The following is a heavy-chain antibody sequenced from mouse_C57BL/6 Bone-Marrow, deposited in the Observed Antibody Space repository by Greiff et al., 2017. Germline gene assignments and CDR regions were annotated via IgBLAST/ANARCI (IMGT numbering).Heavy chain of an antibody. CDR3: ARWDYGSSLGYWYFDA. V-gene: IGHV1-55*01. CDR2: IYPGSGST. CDR1: GYTFTSYW. Sequence: VQLQESGAELVKPGASVKMSCKASGYTFTSYWITWVKQRPGQGLEWIGDIYPGSGSTNYNEKFKSKATLTVDTSSSTAYLQLSSLTSDDSSVYYCARWDYGSSLGYWYFDARGTGTTVTVSS. J-gene: IGHJ1*03. D-gene: IGHD1-1*01.